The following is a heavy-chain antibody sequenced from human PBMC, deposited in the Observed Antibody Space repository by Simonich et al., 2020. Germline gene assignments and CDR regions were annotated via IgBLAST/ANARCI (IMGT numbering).Heavy chain of an antibody. J-gene: IGHJ3*02. CDR3: AREQARGGAFDI. V-gene: IGHV3-21*01. CDR1: GFTFSSYS. CDR2: ISSSSSYI. D-gene: IGHD3-16*01. Sequence: EVQLVESGGGLVKPGGSLRLSCADSGFTFSSYSMNWVRQAPGKGLEWVSSISSSSSYIYYADSVKGRFTISRYNAKNSLYLQMNSLRAEDTAVYYCAREQARGGAFDIWGQGTMVTVSS.